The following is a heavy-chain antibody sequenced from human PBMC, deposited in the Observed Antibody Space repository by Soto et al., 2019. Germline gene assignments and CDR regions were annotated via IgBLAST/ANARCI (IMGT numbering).Heavy chain of an antibody. V-gene: IGHV4-59*01. Sequence: LSVTGRGSGGEISRYYWGGVRQQPGKGLEWIGYIYYSGSTNYNPSLKSRVTISVDTSKNQFSLKLSSVTAADTAVYYFVRCALSGNSSSGWCYDYWGQGTLVAVSS. CDR3: VRCALSGNSSSGWCYDY. CDR2: IYYSGST. D-gene: IGHD6-19*01. CDR1: GGEISRYY. J-gene: IGHJ4*02.